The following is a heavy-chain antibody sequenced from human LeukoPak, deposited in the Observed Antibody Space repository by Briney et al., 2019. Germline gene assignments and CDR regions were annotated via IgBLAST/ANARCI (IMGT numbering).Heavy chain of an antibody. CDR1: GGSIRSTNW. D-gene: IGHD2-2*01. Sequence: PSETLSLTCAVSGGSIRSTNWWTWVRQSPGKGLEWIGEIYHTGGSSNYNPSLKSRVTISVDTSKNQFSLKLSSVTAADTAVYYCASQYCSSTSCYRGYDLRGRGTLVTVSS. CDR2: IYHTGGSS. CDR3: ASQYCSSTSCYRGYDL. J-gene: IGHJ2*01. V-gene: IGHV4-4*02.